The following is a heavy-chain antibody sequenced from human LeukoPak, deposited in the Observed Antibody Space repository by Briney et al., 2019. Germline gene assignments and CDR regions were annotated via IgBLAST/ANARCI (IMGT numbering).Heavy chain of an antibody. Sequence: GGSLRLSYAASGFTFSSYAMSWVRQAPGKGLEWVSAISGSGGSTYYADSVKGRFTISRDNSKNTLYLQMNSLRAEDTAVYYCAKGYCSSTSCYADVAYFQHWGQGTLVTVSS. CDR3: AKGYCSSTSCYADVAYFQH. D-gene: IGHD2-2*01. J-gene: IGHJ1*01. CDR1: GFTFSSYA. CDR2: ISGSGGST. V-gene: IGHV3-23*01.